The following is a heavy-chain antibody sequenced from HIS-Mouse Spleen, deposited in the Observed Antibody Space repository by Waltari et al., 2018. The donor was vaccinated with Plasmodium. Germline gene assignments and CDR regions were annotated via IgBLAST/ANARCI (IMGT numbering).Heavy chain of an antibody. CDR1: GGSISSSSYY. Sequence: QLQLQESGPGLVKPSETLSLTCTVSGGSISSSSYYWGWIRQPPGKGLEWIGSIYYSGSTYYNPSLKSRVTISVDTSKNQFSLKLSSVTAADTAVYYCARDREWELLDAFDIWGQGTMVTVSS. D-gene: IGHD1-26*01. CDR2: IYYSGST. J-gene: IGHJ3*02. CDR3: ARDREWELLDAFDI. V-gene: IGHV4-39*07.